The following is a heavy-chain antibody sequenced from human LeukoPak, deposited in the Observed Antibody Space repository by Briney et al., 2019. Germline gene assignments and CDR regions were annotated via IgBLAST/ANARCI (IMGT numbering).Heavy chain of an antibody. D-gene: IGHD6-13*01. Sequence: PSETLSLTCAVYGGSFSGYYWSWIRQSPGKGLEWIGEIDHGGRNNYSPSLKSRVTISVDTSKNQFSLKLSSVTAADTAVYYCARGIEGIAAAGLNWFDPWGQGTLVTVSS. J-gene: IGHJ5*02. CDR3: ARGIEGIAAAGLNWFDP. CDR1: GGSFSGYY. V-gene: IGHV4-34*01. CDR2: IDHGGRN.